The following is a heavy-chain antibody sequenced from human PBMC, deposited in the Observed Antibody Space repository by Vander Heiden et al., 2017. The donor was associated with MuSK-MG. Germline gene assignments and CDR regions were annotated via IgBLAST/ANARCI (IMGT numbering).Heavy chain of an antibody. CDR3: ARVQFLEWLSNLNWFDP. CDR2: IYWDDDK. V-gene: IGHV2-5*02. Sequence: QITLKESGPTLVKPTQTLTLTCTFSGFSLSTSGVGVGWIRQPPGKALEWLALIYWDDDKRYSPSLKSRLTITKDTSKNQVVLTMTNMDPVDTATYYCARVQFLEWLSNLNWFDPWCQGTLVTVSS. D-gene: IGHD3-3*01. CDR1: GFSLSTSGVG. J-gene: IGHJ5*02.